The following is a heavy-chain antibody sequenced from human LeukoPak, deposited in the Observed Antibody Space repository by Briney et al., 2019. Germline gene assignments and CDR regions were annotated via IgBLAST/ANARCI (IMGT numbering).Heavy chain of an antibody. Sequence: GGSLRLSCAASGFTFSSYAMQWVRQAPGKGLEGVAVISYDGSKKYYADSVKGRFTISRDKSKNTLYLEMNSLRDEDTAVYYCARAPSSYDFWSGYYPYYYYGMDVWGQGTTVTVSS. CDR3: ARAPSSYDFWSGYYPYYYYGMDV. D-gene: IGHD3-3*01. CDR1: GFTFSSYA. CDR2: ISYDGSKK. V-gene: IGHV3-30-3*01. J-gene: IGHJ6*02.